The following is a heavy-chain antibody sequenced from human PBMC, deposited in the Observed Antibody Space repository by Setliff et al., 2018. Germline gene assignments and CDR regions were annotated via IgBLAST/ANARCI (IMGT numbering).Heavy chain of an antibody. V-gene: IGHV3-11*04. Sequence: GGSLRLTCAASGFTLDDYYMTWIRQAPGKGLDWISYISSSRYTIYYANSVKGRFTISRDNAKNSLSLHMNNLRPVDTALYYCATASLAYNFGYYFDSWGQGALVTVSS. CDR3: ATASLAYNFGYYFDS. J-gene: IGHJ4*01. CDR1: GFTLDDYY. D-gene: IGHD5-18*01. CDR2: ISSSRYTI.